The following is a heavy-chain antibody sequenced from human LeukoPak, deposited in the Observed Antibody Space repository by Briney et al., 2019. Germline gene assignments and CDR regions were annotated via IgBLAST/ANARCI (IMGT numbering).Heavy chain of an antibody. CDR1: GFTFNSYG. V-gene: IGHV3-23*01. CDR3: AVGALWFGELDYFDH. D-gene: IGHD3-10*01. CDR2: ISGSGGDT. Sequence: PGGSLRLSCAASGFTFNSYGMSWIRQAPGTRLEWVSGISGSGGDTYYADSVKGRFTISRDNSKNTLYLQMNSLRAEDTAVYYCAVGALWFGELDYFDHWGQGTLVSVSS. J-gene: IGHJ4*02.